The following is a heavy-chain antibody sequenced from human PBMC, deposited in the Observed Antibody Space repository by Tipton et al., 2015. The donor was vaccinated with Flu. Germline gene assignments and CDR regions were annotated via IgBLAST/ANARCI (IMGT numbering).Heavy chain of an antibody. Sequence: TLSLTCAVYGGSFSGYYWSWIRQPPGKGLEWIGEINHSGSTNYNPSLKSRVTISVDTSKNQFSLKLSSVTAADTAVYYCARRRQGYYDSSGYYGNWGQGTLVTVSS. CDR2: INHSGST. J-gene: IGHJ4*02. V-gene: IGHV4-34*01. D-gene: IGHD3-22*01. CDR1: GGSFSGYY. CDR3: ARRRQGYYDSSGYYGN.